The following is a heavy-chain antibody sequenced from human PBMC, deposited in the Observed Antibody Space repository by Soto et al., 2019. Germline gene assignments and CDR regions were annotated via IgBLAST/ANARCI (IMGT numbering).Heavy chain of an antibody. CDR3: ARDSLGWPTDFDC. V-gene: IGHV3-48*03. CDR2: ITSSGSPI. CDR1: GFTFSGYE. D-gene: IGHD3-3*01. J-gene: IGHJ4*02. Sequence: PGGSLRLSCAASGFTFSGYEMNWVRQAPGKGLEWVSYITSSGSPIYYADSVKGRFTISRDNAKNSLYLQMNSLRAEDTAVYYCARDSLGWPTDFDCWGQGALVTVSS.